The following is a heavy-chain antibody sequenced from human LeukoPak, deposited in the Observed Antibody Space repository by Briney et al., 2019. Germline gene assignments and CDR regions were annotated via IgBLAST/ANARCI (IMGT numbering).Heavy chain of an antibody. CDR1: GFTFSNYW. J-gene: IGHJ5*02. Sequence: GGSLRLFCATSGFTFSNYWMHWVRQAPGKGLEWVAQIKEDGSEKYYVDSVKGRFTISRDNVKNSLYLQLNSLRAEDGAVYYCVTLRGDLWGQGTLVTVSS. CDR2: IKEDGSEK. V-gene: IGHV3-7*01. CDR3: VTLRGDL.